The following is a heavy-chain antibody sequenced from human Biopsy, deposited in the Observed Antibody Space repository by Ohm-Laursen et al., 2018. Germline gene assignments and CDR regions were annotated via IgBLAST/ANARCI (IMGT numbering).Heavy chain of an antibody. CDR3: ARHDGNCPFALDS. Sequence: SETLSLTCTVSGGSISSGSNYWAWIRQPPGKGLEWFGSVYHSGTTYYSPSLKSRVTISVDTSKNQLSLKVTSVTAADTAAYYCARHDGNCPFALDSWGQGTLVTVSS. CDR2: VYHSGTT. V-gene: IGHV4-39*01. CDR1: GGSISSGSNY. J-gene: IGHJ4*02. D-gene: IGHD5-24*01.